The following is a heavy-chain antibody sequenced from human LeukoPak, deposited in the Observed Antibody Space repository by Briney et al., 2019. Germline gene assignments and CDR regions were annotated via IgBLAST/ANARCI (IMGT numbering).Heavy chain of an antibody. Sequence: GSLRLSCAASGFTFSSYAMSWVRQAPGKGLEWVSAISGSGGSTYYADSAKGRFTNSRDNSKNTLYLQMNSLRAEDTAVYYCANMVRGPYNWFDPWGQGTLVTVSS. CDR3: ANMVRGPYNWFDP. CDR1: GFTFSSYA. V-gene: IGHV3-23*01. D-gene: IGHD3-10*01. CDR2: ISGSGGST. J-gene: IGHJ5*02.